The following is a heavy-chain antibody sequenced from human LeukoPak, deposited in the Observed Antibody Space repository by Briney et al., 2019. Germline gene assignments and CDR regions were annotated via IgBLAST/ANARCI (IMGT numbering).Heavy chain of an antibody. CDR1: GYSINSGYQ. J-gene: IGHJ5*02. CDR3: AGDPRWLTPDCTSISCYENYFDP. V-gene: IGHV4-38-2*02. CDR2: IYHSGRA. Sequence: SETLSLTCAVSGYSINSGYQWAWIRQPPGKTLEWIGSIYHSGRAHYNPSLKSRVTISVDTSNNQFSLRLSSVTAADTAVYYCAGDPRWLTPDCTSISCYENYFDPWGQGTLVTVSS. D-gene: IGHD2-2*01.